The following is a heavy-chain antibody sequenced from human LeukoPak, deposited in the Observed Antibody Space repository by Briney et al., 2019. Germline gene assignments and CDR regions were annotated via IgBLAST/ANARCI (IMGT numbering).Heavy chain of an antibody. CDR2: ISWNGDNT. D-gene: IGHD4-17*01. CDR1: GFRFEDYG. Sequence: GGSLRLSCAASGFRFEDYGMSWVRQAPGKGLEWVSGISWNGDNTGYGESVKGRFTISRDNAKNTLYLQMNSLRAEDTAVYYCARDYSQMTTVTEIDYWGQGTLVTVSS. J-gene: IGHJ4*02. CDR3: ARDYSQMTTVTEIDY. V-gene: IGHV3-20*04.